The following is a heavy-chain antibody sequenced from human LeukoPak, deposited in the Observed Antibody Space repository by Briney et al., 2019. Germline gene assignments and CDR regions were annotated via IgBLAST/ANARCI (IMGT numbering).Heavy chain of an antibody. CDR1: GFTFSSYG. Sequence: GRSLRLSCAASGFTFSSYGMHWVRQAPGKGLEWVAVIWYDGSNKYYADSVKGRLTISRDNSKNTLYLQMNSLRAEDTAVYYCARERLGELSLVDYWGQGTLVTVSS. D-gene: IGHD3-16*02. V-gene: IGHV3-33*01. CDR3: ARERLGELSLVDY. J-gene: IGHJ4*02. CDR2: IWYDGSNK.